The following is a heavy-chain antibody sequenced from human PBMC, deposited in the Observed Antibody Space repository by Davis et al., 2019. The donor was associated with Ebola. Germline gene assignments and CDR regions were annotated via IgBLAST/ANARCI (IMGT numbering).Heavy chain of an antibody. D-gene: IGHD3-10*01. CDR2: IYSGGST. V-gene: IGHV3-53*01. CDR1: GFTVSSNY. J-gene: IGHJ6*02. CDR3: ASHRSYYYYGMDV. Sequence: GESLKISCAASGFTVSSNYMSWVRQAPGKGLEWVSVIYSGGSTYYADSVKGRFTISRDNSKNTLYPQMNSLRAEDTAVYYCASHRSYYYYGMDVWGQGTTVTVSS.